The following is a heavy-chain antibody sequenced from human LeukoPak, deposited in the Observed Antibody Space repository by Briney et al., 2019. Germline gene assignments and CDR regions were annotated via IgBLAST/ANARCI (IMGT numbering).Heavy chain of an antibody. Sequence: GASVKASCKASGYTFTTYGITWVRQAPGQGLEWMGWISAYNGNTKYAQKFQGRVSMTADTSTSTAYMELRSLRADDTAVYYCAREGRQASGYDWMGGEFDYWGQGTLVTVSS. CDR1: GYTFTTYG. D-gene: IGHD5-12*01. J-gene: IGHJ4*02. CDR2: ISAYNGNT. CDR3: AREGRQASGYDWMGGEFDY. V-gene: IGHV1-18*01.